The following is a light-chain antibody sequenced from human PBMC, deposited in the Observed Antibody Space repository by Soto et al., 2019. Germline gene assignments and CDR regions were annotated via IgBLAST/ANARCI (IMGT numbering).Light chain of an antibody. CDR2: EVT. Sequence: QSVLTQPPSASGSPGQSVTISCTGTSGDVGAYDYVSWYQQHPGKAPKLLIYEVTKQPLGVPDRFSGSKSGNAASLTVSGLQAEDEADYYCSSYAGSNYPYVFGTGTKLTVL. CDR1: SGDVGAYDY. CDR3: SSYAGSNYPYV. J-gene: IGLJ1*01. V-gene: IGLV2-8*01.